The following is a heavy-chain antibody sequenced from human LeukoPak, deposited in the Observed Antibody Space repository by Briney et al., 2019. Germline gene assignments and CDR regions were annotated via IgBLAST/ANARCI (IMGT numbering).Heavy chain of an antibody. Sequence: SETLSLTCTVSGGSISSSSYYWGWIRQPPGKGLEWIGNIYYSGSTYYNPSLKSRVTISVDTSKNQFSLKLSSVTAADTAVYYCARVQYYGSGTYSKLFDYWGQGTLVTVSS. CDR3: ARVQYYGSGTYSKLFDY. J-gene: IGHJ4*02. CDR2: IYYSGST. D-gene: IGHD3-10*01. CDR1: GGSISSSSYY. V-gene: IGHV4-39*01.